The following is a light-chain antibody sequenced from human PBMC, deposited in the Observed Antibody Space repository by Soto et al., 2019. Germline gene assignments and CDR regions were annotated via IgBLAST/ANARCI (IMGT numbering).Light chain of an antibody. J-gene: IGLJ1*01. CDR2: EVS. CDR1: SSDIGAYDV. Sequence: QSLMTQAASVSGSAEQSITISCRVTSSDIGAYDVVAWYQQHQGRAPNLIIYEVSHRFSGLSYRFSGSKSGKTASRTISGLQAEDEGDYYCMSFAPGRSYVFGSGTKVTVL. CDR3: MSFAPGRSYV. V-gene: IGLV2-14*03.